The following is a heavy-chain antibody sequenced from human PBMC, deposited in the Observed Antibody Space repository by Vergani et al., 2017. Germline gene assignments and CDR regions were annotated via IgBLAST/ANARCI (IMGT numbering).Heavy chain of an antibody. J-gene: IGHJ4*02. CDR2: ISGSGGST. D-gene: IGHD5-12*01. Sequence: EVQLLESGGGLVQPGGSLRLSCAASGFTFSSYAMNWVRQAPGKGLEWVSGISGSGGSTYYADSVKGRFTISRDNSRNTLYLQMNSLRAEDTAIYYCAKDHYDYRFDYWGQGTLVTGSS. CDR1: GFTFSSYA. CDR3: AKDHYDYRFDY. V-gene: IGHV3-23*01.